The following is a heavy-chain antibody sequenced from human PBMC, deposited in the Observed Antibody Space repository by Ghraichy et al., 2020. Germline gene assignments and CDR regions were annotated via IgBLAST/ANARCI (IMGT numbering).Heavy chain of an antibody. CDR1: ADVIGAGGYS. Sequence: SETLSLTCAVSADVIGAGGYSWSWIRQSPGKGLEWVGYTYHDGTTHLNPSLKNRVTILVDKSKNQFSLNLSSLTAADTAVYYCARGAHDYAFDFWGQGAPVTVTS. CDR2: TYHDGTT. D-gene: IGHD4-17*01. CDR3: ARGAHDYAFDF. V-gene: IGHV4-30-2*06. J-gene: IGHJ4*02.